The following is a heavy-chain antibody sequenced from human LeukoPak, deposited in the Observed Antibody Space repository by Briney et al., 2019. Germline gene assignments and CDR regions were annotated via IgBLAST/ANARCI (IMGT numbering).Heavy chain of an antibody. V-gene: IGHV3-66*01. D-gene: IGHD2-21*02. J-gene: IGHJ3*01. CDR2: FYSGGDST. CDR3: ARERYCGGDCYSFAFDV. CDR1: GVTVSSKY. Sequence: GGSLRLSCAASGVTVSSKYMSLVRQAPGKGLEWVSIFYSGGDSTNYADSVKGRFTISRDNSKNTPYLQMNNLRADDTAVYYCARERYCGGDCYSFAFDVWGQGTVVTVSS.